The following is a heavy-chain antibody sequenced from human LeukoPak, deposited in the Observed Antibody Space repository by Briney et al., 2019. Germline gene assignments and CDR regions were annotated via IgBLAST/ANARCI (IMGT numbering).Heavy chain of an antibody. CDR3: ARGGIVGSTLYHFDY. D-gene: IGHD1-26*01. J-gene: IGHJ4*02. V-gene: IGHV3-21*01. CDR1: GFTFDDYG. Sequence: GGSLRLSCAASGFTFDDYGMSWVRQAPGKGLEWVSSISTSSSYIYYVDSVKGRFTISRDNAKNSLYLQMNSLRVEDTAVYYCARGGIVGSTLYHFDYWGQGTLVTVSS. CDR2: ISTSSSYI.